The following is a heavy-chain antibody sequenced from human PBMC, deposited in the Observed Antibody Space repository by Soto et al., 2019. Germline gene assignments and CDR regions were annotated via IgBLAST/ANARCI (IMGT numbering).Heavy chain of an antibody. CDR3: ATDYYHSSGYYWGYGFDI. J-gene: IGHJ3*02. CDR2: MNPNSGNT. V-gene: IGHV1-8*01. D-gene: IGHD3-22*01. Sequence: ASVKVSCKASGYTFTSYDINWVRQATGQGLEWMGWMNPNSGNTGYAQKFQGRVTMTRNTSISTAYMELSSLRCEDTAVYYCATDYYHSSGYYWGYGFDIWGQGTMVT. CDR1: GYTFTSYD.